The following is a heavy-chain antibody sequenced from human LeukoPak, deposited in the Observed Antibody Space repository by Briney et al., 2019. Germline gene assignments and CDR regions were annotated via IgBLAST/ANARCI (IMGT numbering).Heavy chain of an antibody. J-gene: IGHJ4*02. Sequence: SGPALVKPTQTLTLTCTFSGFSLSTSGMCVSWIRQPPGKALEWLARIDWDDDKYYSTSLKTRLTISKDTSKNQVVLTMTNMDPVDTATYYCVRIPAMGSSWYYFDYWGQGTLVTVSS. CDR2: IDWDDDK. CDR1: GFSLSTSGMC. CDR3: VRIPAMGSSWYYFDY. D-gene: IGHD6-13*01. V-gene: IGHV2-70*11.